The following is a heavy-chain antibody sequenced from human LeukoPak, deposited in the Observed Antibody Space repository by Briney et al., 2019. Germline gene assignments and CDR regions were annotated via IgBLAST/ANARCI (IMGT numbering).Heavy chain of an antibody. D-gene: IGHD5-12*01. V-gene: IGHV3-7*01. CDR3: VRDGGVSGYDLLDY. CDR2: INQDGSKE. Sequence: QPGGSLRLSCTASGFIFSNYWMTWVRQAPGKGLEWVAQINQDGSKEYYIGSVKARFSISRDNARNLLSLQMNSLRAEDTAVYYCVRDGGVSGYDLLDYWGQGTLVTVSS. J-gene: IGHJ4*02. CDR1: GFIFSNYW.